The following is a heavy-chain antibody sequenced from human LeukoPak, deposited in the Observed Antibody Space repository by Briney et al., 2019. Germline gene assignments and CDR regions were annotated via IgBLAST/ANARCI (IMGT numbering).Heavy chain of an antibody. CDR3: AKWPEGAMDYFDY. D-gene: IGHD3-16*01. CDR2: ISGDGTRT. V-gene: IGHV3-23*01. Sequence: QPGGSLRLSCAASGFIFSSYAMTWARQAPVKGLEWVSAISGDGTRTYYADSVKGRFTISRDNSKNTLYLEMSSLRVEDTAIYYCAKWPEGAMDYFDYWGQGTLVTVSS. J-gene: IGHJ4*02. CDR1: GFIFSSYA.